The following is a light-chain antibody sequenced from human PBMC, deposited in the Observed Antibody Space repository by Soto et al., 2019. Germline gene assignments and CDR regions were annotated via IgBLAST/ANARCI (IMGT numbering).Light chain of an antibody. J-gene: IGKJ1*01. Sequence: DIQMTQYPSSLSASVGDRVTITCRASQDITNSLNWYQQKSGKAPKLLIYAASSLQSGVPSRFSGSGSGTEFTLTISSLQPDDFATYYCQHYNSYSEAFGQGTKVDIK. CDR1: QDITNS. CDR2: AAS. V-gene: IGKV1-17*01. CDR3: QHYNSYSEA.